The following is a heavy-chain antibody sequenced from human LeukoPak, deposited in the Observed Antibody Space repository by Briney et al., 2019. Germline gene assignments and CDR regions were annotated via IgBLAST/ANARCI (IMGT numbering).Heavy chain of an antibody. CDR2: IYFSGIT. Sequence: SETLSLTCAVSGYSISSGYYWGWIRQPPGKGLEWIGYIYFSGITSYNPSLKSRVTISIDTSKNQFSLKVTSVTAADTAVYYCASQHWGSNYFDYWGQGTPVTVSS. CDR3: ASQHWGSNYFDY. V-gene: IGHV4-38-2*01. J-gene: IGHJ4*02. CDR1: GYSISSGYY. D-gene: IGHD7-27*01.